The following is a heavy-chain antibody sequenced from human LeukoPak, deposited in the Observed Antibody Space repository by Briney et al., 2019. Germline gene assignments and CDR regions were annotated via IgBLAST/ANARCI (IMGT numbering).Heavy chain of an antibody. V-gene: IGHV3-64D*06. D-gene: IGHD2-21*01. CDR1: GFTFSSYA. CDR2: ISSNGGTT. CDR3: VKALLKYAYFDALDI. J-gene: IGHJ3*02. Sequence: GGSLRLSCSASGFTFSSYAMHWVRQAPGKGLEYVSTISSNGGTTYYADSVKGRFTISRDNSKNTLYLQMSSLRAEDTAVYYCVKALLKYAYFDALDIWGQGTMITVSS.